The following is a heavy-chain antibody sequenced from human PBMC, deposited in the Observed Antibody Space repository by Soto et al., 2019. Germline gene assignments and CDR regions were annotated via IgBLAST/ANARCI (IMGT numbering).Heavy chain of an antibody. Sequence: ASVKVSCKASGYTFTSYGINWVRQAPGQGLEWMGWISAYNGNTNYAQKLQGRVTMTTDTSTSTAYMELRSLRSDDTAVYYCAGVWVETTFPYSYGMAVWGQGPTDPLSS. D-gene: IGHD2-21*02. CDR3: AGVWVETTFPYSYGMAV. CDR2: ISAYNGNT. CDR1: GYTFTSYG. V-gene: IGHV1-18*01. J-gene: IGHJ6*02.